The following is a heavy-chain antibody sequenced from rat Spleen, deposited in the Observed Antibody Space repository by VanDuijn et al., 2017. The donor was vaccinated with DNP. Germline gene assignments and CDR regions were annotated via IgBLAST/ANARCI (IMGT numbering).Heavy chain of an antibody. J-gene: IGHJ2*01. Sequence: EVQLVESGGGLVQPGRSLKLSCAASGFTFSDYNMAWVRQAPKSGLEWVARIKPKSNNYATDYTESVKGRFTISRDDSKSSIYLQMNNLKEEDTAIYYCAWPSTWGQGVMVTVSS. D-gene: IGHD1-10*01. V-gene: IGHV6-6*01. CDR3: AWPST. CDR2: IKPKSNNYAT. CDR1: GFTFSDYN.